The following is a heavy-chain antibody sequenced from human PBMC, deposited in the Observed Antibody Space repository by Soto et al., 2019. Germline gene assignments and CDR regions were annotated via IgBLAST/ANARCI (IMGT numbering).Heavy chain of an antibody. CDR3: ASQPTYYYYGMDV. J-gene: IGHJ6*02. CDR2: IYYSGST. V-gene: IGHV4-39*01. Sequence: PSETLSLTCTVSGGYISSSSYYWGWIRQPPGKGLEWIGSIYYSGSTYYNPSLKSRVTISVDTSKNQFSLKLSSVTAADTAVYYCASQPTYYYYGMDVWGQGTTVTVSS. CDR1: GGYISSSSYY.